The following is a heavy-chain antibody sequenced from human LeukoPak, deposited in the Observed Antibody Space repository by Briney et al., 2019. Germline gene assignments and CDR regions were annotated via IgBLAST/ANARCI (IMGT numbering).Heavy chain of an antibody. J-gene: IGHJ4*02. V-gene: IGHV4-34*01. Sequence: PSETLSLTCAVYGGSFSGYHWSWIRQPPGKGLEWIGEINLSGSTNYNPSLKSRVTISVDTSKNQFSLKLSSVTAADTAVYYCARGLRVGVVIIGRGGKQYYFDYWGQGTLVTVSS. CDR3: ARGLRVGVVIIGRGGKQYYFDY. CDR2: INLSGST. CDR1: GGSFSGYH. D-gene: IGHD3-3*01.